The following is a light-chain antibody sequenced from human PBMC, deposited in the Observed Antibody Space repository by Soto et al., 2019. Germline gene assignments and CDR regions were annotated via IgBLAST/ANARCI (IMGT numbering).Light chain of an antibody. CDR3: SSYGGSNNLV. CDR1: SSDVGGHNF. CDR2: EVS. V-gene: IGLV2-8*01. J-gene: IGLJ2*01. Sequence: QSALTQPPSASGSPGQSVTISCTGTSSDVGGHNFVSWYQQHPGKAPKLMIYEVSQRPSGVPDRFSGSKSGNTASLTVSGLQAEDEADYYCSSYGGSNNLVFGGGTKVTVL.